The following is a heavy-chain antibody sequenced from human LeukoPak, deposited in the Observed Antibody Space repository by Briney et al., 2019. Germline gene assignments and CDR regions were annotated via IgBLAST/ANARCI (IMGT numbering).Heavy chain of an antibody. Sequence: QTGGSLRLSCTTSGFTFSSYGMHWVRQAPGKGLEWVAFMRYDGNNKYYADSVKGRFTISRDNSKNTLYLQMNSLRSEDTAMYYCARDRSYYYDSSGDAFDIWGQGTMVTVSS. V-gene: IGHV3-30*02. J-gene: IGHJ3*02. D-gene: IGHD3-22*01. CDR2: MRYDGNNK. CDR1: GFTFSSYG. CDR3: ARDRSYYYDSSGDAFDI.